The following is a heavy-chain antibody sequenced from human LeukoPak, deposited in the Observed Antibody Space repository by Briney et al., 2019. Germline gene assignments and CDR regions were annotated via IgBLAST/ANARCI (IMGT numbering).Heavy chain of an antibody. V-gene: IGHV4-59*12. D-gene: IGHD2-15*01. CDR3: ARDGGVYCSGGSCYGY. J-gene: IGHJ4*02. CDR2: IYYSGST. Sequence: PSETLSLTCTVSGGSISSYYWSWIRQPPGKGLEWIGYIYYSGSTNYNPSLKSRVTISVDKSKNQFSLKLSSVTAADTAVYYCARDGGVYCSGGSCYGYWGQGTLVTVSS. CDR1: GGSISSYY.